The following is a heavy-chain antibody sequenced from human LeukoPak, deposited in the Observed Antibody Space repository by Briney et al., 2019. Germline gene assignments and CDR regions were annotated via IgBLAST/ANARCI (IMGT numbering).Heavy chain of an antibody. CDR2: INYIGSA. J-gene: IGHJ4*02. CDR3: ARLDCRANTCYNY. CDR1: GDSISSDY. Sequence: SETLSLTCAVSGDSISSDYWSWIRQPPGKGLEWIGFINYIGSATYNPSLQSRVTISVDTSKNHVSLNLTSVTAEDTAVYYCARLDCRANTCYNYWAPGALVTVSS. D-gene: IGHD5-24*01. V-gene: IGHV4-59*08.